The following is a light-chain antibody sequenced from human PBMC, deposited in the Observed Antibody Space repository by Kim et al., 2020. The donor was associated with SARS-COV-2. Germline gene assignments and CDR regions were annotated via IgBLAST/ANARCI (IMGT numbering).Light chain of an antibody. CDR3: SSRDSSGDHLV. CDR1: SLLSYY. V-gene: IGLV3-19*01. CDR2: GEN. J-gene: IGLJ3*02. Sequence: ALGRTIKTTNNGDSLLSYYASNYQQKPGQTPLLFMYGENHRPSAITNRFSSSKTGSTASLTITGAHAGYDADYYCSSRDSSGDHLVFGGGTQLTVL.